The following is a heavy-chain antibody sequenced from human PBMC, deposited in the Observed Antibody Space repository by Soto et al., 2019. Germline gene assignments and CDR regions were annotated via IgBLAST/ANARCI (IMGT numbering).Heavy chain of an antibody. CDR1: GGTFSSYA. CDR3: ARDGGCSSTSCYRGDYYYYYGMDV. V-gene: IGHV1-69*06. Sequence: SVKVSFKASGGTFSSYAISWLRQAPGQGLEWMGGIIPIFGTANYAQKFQGRVTITADKSTSTAYMELSSLRSEDTAVYYCARDGGCSSTSCYRGDYYYYYGMDVWGQGTTVTVSS. CDR2: IIPIFGTA. D-gene: IGHD2-2*02. J-gene: IGHJ6*02.